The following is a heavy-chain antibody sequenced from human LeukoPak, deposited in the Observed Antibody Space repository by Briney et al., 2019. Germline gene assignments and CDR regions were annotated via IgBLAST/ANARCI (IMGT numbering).Heavy chain of an antibody. Sequence: GGSLRLSCAASGFTFSSYSMNWVRQAPGKGLEWVSSISSSSSYIYYADSVKGRFTISRDNAKNSLYLQMNSLRAEDMAVYYCARGDGSYPDYWGQGTLVTVSS. CDR2: ISSSSSYI. CDR3: ARGDGSYPDY. CDR1: GFTFSSYS. D-gene: IGHD1-26*01. J-gene: IGHJ4*02. V-gene: IGHV3-21*01.